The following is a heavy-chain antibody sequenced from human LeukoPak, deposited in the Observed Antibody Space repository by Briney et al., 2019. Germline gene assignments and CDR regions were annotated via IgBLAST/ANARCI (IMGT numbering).Heavy chain of an antibody. D-gene: IGHD2-15*01. CDR2: TYYRSKWYN. J-gene: IGHJ4*02. CDR3: ARDSPTGSD. Sequence: SQTLSLTCAISGYSVSSKSDAGNRIRQAPSRCLEWLGRTYYRSKWYNDYAVSVKSRITVNPDTSKNQFSLQLNSVTPEDTAVYYCARDSPTGSDWGQGTLVTVSS. V-gene: IGHV6-1*01. CDR1: GYSVSSKSDA.